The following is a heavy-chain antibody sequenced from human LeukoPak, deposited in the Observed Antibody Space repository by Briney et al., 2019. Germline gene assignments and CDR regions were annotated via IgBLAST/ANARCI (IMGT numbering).Heavy chain of an antibody. D-gene: IGHD3-3*01. CDR3: ARGGTYYDFWSGTYYFDY. Sequence: PSETLSLTXTVSGGSISSGDYYWSWIRQPPGKGLDWIGYIYYSGSTYYNPSLKSRVTISVDTSKNQFSLKLSSVTAADTAVYYCARGGTYYDFWSGTYYFDYWGQGTLVTVSS. CDR1: GGSISSGDYY. CDR2: IYYSGST. V-gene: IGHV4-30-4*08. J-gene: IGHJ4*02.